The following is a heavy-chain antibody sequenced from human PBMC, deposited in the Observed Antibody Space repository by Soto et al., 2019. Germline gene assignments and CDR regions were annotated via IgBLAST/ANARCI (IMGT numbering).Heavy chain of an antibody. V-gene: IGHV1-58*01. J-gene: IGHJ6*02. CDR1: RVTFNSSA. CDR3: AAIDFWSGYYIYYYSMDV. Sequence: TPVKVSCKASRVTFNSSAVRWLRKAHGQRLKWIGWIAVGSGNTNYTQKFQERVTIARDMTTSTAYMELSSLRSEDTAVYYCAAIDFWSGYYIYYYSMDVWGQGTTATDSS. CDR2: IAVGSGNT. D-gene: IGHD3-3*01.